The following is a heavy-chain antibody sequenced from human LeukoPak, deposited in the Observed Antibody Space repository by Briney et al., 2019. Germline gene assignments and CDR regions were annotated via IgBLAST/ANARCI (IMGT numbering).Heavy chain of an antibody. J-gene: IGHJ5*02. D-gene: IGHD6-13*01. CDR2: INHSGST. CDR1: GFTFSSYE. CDR3: ARGLSSSSLFAP. V-gene: IGHV4-34*01. Sequence: GSLRLSCAASGFTFSSYEMNWIRQPPGKGLEWIGEINHSGSTNYNPSLKSRVTISVDTSKNQFSLKLSSVTAADTAVYYCARGLSSSSLFAPWGQGTLVTVSS.